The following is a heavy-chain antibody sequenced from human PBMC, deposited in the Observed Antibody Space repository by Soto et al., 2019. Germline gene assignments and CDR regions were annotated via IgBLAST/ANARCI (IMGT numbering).Heavy chain of an antibody. J-gene: IGHJ4*02. D-gene: IGHD6-13*01. Sequence: SETLSLTCTVSGGSISSYYWSWIRRPPGKGLEWIGYIYYSGSTNYNPSLKSRVTISVDTSKNQFSLKLSSVTAADTAVYYCASDSRYSSSWYDFDYWGQGTLVTVSS. V-gene: IGHV4-59*01. CDR1: GGSISSYY. CDR2: IYYSGST. CDR3: ASDSRYSSSWYDFDY.